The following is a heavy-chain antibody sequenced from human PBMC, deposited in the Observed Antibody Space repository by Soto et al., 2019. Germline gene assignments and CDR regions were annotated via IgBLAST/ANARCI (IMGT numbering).Heavy chain of an antibody. CDR1: GYTFTSYY. CDR3: ARAGAKGCSYGYDRYYLGMDV. V-gene: IGHV1-46*01. Sequence: QVQLVQSGAEVKKPGASVKVSCKASGYTFTSYYMHWARQAPGQGLEWMGIINPTGGSTSYAQKFQGRVTMTCDTATITVYMELSSLRSEDTAGYYCARAGAKGCSYGYDRYYLGMDVWGQGTTVTVSS. J-gene: IGHJ6*02. D-gene: IGHD5-18*01. CDR2: INPTGGST.